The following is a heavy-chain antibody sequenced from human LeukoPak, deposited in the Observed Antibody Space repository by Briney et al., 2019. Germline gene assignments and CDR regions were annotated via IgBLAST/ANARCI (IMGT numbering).Heavy chain of an antibody. J-gene: IGHJ4*02. D-gene: IGHD4-17*01. Sequence: SLQISCKGSGYSFTSYWIGWVRQMPGKGLEWMGIIYPGDSDTRYSPSFQGQVTISADKSISTAYLQWSSLKASDTAMYYCARGRATVTTWGDFDYWGQGTLVTVSS. CDR3: ARGRATVTTWGDFDY. CDR2: IYPGDSDT. V-gene: IGHV5-51*01. CDR1: GYSFTSYW.